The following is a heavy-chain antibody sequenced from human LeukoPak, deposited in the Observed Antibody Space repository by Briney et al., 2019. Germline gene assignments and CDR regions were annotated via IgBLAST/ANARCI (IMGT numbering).Heavy chain of an antibody. Sequence: PGGSLRLSCAASGFTFSSYGMHWVRQAPGKGLEWVGFIRSKAYGGTTEYAASVKGRFTISRDDSKSIAYLQMNSLKTEDTAVYYCTREGVGGFDYWGQGTLVTVSS. CDR2: IRSKAYGGTT. J-gene: IGHJ4*02. V-gene: IGHV3-49*04. CDR3: TREGVGGFDY. CDR1: GFTFSSYG. D-gene: IGHD3-10*01.